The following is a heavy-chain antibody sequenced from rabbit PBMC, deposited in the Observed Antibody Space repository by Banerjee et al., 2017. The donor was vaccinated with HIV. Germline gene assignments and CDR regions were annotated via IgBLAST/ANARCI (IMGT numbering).Heavy chain of an antibody. Sequence: QSLEESGGDLVKPGASLTLTCTASGFDLSSSYYMCWVRQAPGKGLEWIGCINTGSGGSTYYASWAKGRFTISKTSSTTVTLQLNSLTAADTATYFCARGKYGVSRGDLWGPGTLVTVS. V-gene: IGHV1S40*01. J-gene: IGHJ4*01. CDR2: INTGSGGST. CDR1: GFDLSSSYY. D-gene: IGHD4-2*01. CDR3: ARGKYGVSRGDL.